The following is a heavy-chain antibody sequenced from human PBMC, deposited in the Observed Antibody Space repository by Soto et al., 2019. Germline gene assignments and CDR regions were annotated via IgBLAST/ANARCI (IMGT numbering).Heavy chain of an antibody. CDR2: INPNSGGT. D-gene: IGHD3-10*01. CDR3: ARDWYYGSGFYIGGGGRGYYYGMDV. V-gene: IGHV1-2*04. CDR1: GYTFTGYY. J-gene: IGHJ6*02. Sequence: ASVKVSCKASGYTFTGYYMHWVRQAPGQGLEWMGWINPNSGGTNYAQKFQGWVTMTRDTSISTAYMELSRLRSDDTAVYYCARDWYYGSGFYIGGGGRGYYYGMDVWGQGTTVTVSS.